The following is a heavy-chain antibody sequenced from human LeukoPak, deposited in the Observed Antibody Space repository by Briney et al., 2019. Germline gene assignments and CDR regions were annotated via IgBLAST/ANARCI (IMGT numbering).Heavy chain of an antibody. CDR1: KFTFSSYW. CDR2: IKQDGSEK. D-gene: IGHD3-16*01. V-gene: IGHV3-7*01. Sequence: PGGSLRLSCAASKFTFSSYWMSWVRQAPGKGLEWVANIKQDGSEKNYVASLKGRFTISRDNAKNSLFLQMNSLRAEDTAVYYCVRDPSLGVVGGDYWGQGTLVTVSS. CDR3: VRDPSLGVVGGDY. J-gene: IGHJ4*02.